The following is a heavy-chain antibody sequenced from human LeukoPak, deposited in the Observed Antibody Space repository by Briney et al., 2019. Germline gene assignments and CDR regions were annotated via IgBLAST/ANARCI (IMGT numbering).Heavy chain of an antibody. CDR3: ARSYCGGDCRDAFDI. CDR1: GFTVSSNY. Sequence: GGSLRLSCAASGFTVSSNYMTWVRQAPGKGLECVSVVYSGGSTYYADSVKGRFTISRDNSKNTLYLQMNSLRAEDTAVYYCARSYCGGDCRDAFDIWGQGTMVTVSS. CDR2: VYSGGST. J-gene: IGHJ3*02. V-gene: IGHV3-66*01. D-gene: IGHD2-21*02.